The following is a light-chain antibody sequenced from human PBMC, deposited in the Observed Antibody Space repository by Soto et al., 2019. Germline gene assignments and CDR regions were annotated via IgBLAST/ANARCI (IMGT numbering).Light chain of an antibody. J-gene: IGLJ2*01. CDR1: SSDIGGYNY. V-gene: IGLV2-11*01. CDR3: CSYAGTYPYVV. Sequence: QSVLTQPRSVSGSPGQSVTISCTGASSDIGGYNYVSWYQQHPGKAPKLMIYDVSKRPSGVTDRFSGSKSGNTASLPISGLQAEDEADYYCCSYAGTYPYVVFGGGTQLTVL. CDR2: DVS.